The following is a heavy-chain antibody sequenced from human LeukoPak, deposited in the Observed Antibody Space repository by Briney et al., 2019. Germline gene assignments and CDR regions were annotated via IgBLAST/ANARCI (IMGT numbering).Heavy chain of an antibody. D-gene: IGHD3-3*01. CDR1: GSTFSSYS. CDR2: ISSSSSYI. Sequence: GGSLRLSCAASGSTFSSYSMNWVRQAPGKGLEWVSSISSSSSYIYYADSVKGRFTISRDNAKNSLYLQMNSLRAEDTAVYYCARDGTIFGVVIFGMDVWGQGTTVTVSS. CDR3: ARDGTIFGVVIFGMDV. J-gene: IGHJ6*02. V-gene: IGHV3-21*01.